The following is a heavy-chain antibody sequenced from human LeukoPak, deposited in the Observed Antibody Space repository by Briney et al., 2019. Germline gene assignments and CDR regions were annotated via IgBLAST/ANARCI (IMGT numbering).Heavy chain of an antibody. CDR3: AKDHSSLYCSGGSCYPNY. D-gene: IGHD2-15*01. J-gene: IGHJ4*02. CDR1: GFTFSSYA. CDR2: ISGSGGST. V-gene: IGHV3-23*01. Sequence: GGSLRLSCAASGFTFSSYAMSWVRQAPGKGLEWVSAISGSGGSTYYADSVKGRFTISRDNSKNTLYLQMNSLRAEDTAVYYCAKDHSSLYCSGGSCYPNYWGQGTLVTVSS.